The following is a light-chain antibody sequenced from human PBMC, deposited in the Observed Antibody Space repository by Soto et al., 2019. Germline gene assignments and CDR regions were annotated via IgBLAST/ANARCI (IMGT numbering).Light chain of an antibody. V-gene: IGKV1-39*01. CDR2: AAS. Sequence: DIQMTQSPSSLSASVGDRVTITCRASQSISSYLNWYQQKPGKAPKLLIYAASSLQSEVPSRFSDSGSGKDFTLTISRLPHEHFATYYCHQSYSTLGAFGPGTKVDIK. CDR3: HQSYSTLGA. CDR1: QSISSY. J-gene: IGKJ3*01.